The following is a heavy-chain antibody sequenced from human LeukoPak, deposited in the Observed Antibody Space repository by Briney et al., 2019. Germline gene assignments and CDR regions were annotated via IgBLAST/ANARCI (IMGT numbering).Heavy chain of an antibody. V-gene: IGHV1-18*01. Sequence: ASVKVSCKASGGTFSSYAISWVRQAPGQGLEWMGWISAYNGNTNYAQKLQGRVTMTTDTSTSTAYMELRSLRSDDTAVYYCARDMVRGVIPVNDAFDIWGQGTMVTVSS. D-gene: IGHD3-10*01. CDR2: ISAYNGNT. J-gene: IGHJ3*02. CDR1: GGTFSSYA. CDR3: ARDMVRGVIPVNDAFDI.